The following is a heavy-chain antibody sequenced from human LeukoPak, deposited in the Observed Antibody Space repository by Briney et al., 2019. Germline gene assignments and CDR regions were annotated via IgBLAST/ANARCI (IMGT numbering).Heavy chain of an antibody. J-gene: IGHJ6*02. CDR3: ARSDKMDV. V-gene: IGHV1-46*01. CDR2: INPSEGST. CDR1: GYTFTGYH. Sequence: ASVKVSCKASGYTFTGYHIHWVRRVPGQGLEWMGVINPSEGSTDYAQKFQDRVSLTRDTSTSTVYMDLSRLRCEDTAVYYCARSDKMDVWGQGSTVTVSS.